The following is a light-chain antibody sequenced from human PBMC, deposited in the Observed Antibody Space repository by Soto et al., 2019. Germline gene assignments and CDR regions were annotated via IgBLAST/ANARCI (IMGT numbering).Light chain of an antibody. Sequence: QSALTQPASVSGSPGQSIAIYCTGTSSDVGAYDYVSWYQQHPGKAPKLIIYDVSDRPSGVSNRFSGSKSGNTASLTISGLQAEDEADYYCSSYTSSSTPLYVFGTGTKLTVL. CDR3: SSYTSSSTPLYV. V-gene: IGLV2-14*01. J-gene: IGLJ1*01. CDR2: DVS. CDR1: SSDVGAYDY.